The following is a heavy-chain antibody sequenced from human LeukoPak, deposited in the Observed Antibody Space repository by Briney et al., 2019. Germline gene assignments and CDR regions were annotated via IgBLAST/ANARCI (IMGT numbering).Heavy chain of an antibody. J-gene: IGHJ4*02. CDR3: ARDLGVENCSSASCRL. V-gene: IGHV3-66*01. CDR2: IYSGGST. Sequence: PGGSLRLSCAASGFTVSGNYMSWVRQAPGKGLEWVSVIYSGGSTYYADSVKGRFTISRDNAKNSLYLQMNSLRAEDTAVYYCARDLGVENCSSASCRLRGQGTLVTVSS. CDR1: GFTVSGNY. D-gene: IGHD2-2*01.